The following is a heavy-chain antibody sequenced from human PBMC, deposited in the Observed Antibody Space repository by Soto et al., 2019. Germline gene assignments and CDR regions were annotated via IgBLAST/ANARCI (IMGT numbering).Heavy chain of an antibody. Sequence: GGSLRLSCAASGFTFSSYAMSWVCQAPGKGLEWVSAISGSGGSTYYADSVKGRFTISRDNSKNTLYLQMNSLRAEDTAVYYCAKIPLLRCLQWLLDLDYWGQGTLVTVSS. D-gene: IGHD3-3*01. V-gene: IGHV3-23*01. CDR3: AKIPLLRCLQWLLDLDY. CDR2: ISGSGGST. CDR1: GFTFSSYA. J-gene: IGHJ4*02.